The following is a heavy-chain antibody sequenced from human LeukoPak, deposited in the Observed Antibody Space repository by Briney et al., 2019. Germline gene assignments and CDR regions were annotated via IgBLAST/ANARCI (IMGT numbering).Heavy chain of an antibody. CDR3: TRREDRTGYSDY. CDR1: GSRSTTYW. V-gene: IGHV5-51*01. J-gene: IGHJ4*02. D-gene: IGHD3-22*01. CDR2: IHPGRSDI. Sequence: GASLKISCKTSGSRSTTYWIAWVRQMPGKGLEWMGIIHPGRSDIRYSPSFQGPVTISADKSISTAYLQWSSLEASDTAMYYCTRREDRTGYSDYWGQGTLVTVSS.